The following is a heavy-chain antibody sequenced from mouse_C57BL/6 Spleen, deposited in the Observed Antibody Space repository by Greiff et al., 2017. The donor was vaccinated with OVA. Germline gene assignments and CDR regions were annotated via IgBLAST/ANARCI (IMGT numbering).Heavy chain of an antibody. CDR3: AREDYGSSYVAMDY. D-gene: IGHD1-1*01. Sequence: ESGPGLVKPSQSLSLTCSVTGYSITSGYYWNWIRQFPGNKLEWMGYISYDGSNNYNPSLKNRISITRDTSKNQFFLKLNSVTTEDTATYYCAREDYGSSYVAMDYWGQGTSVTVSS. J-gene: IGHJ4*01. V-gene: IGHV3-6*01. CDR2: ISYDGSN. CDR1: GYSITSGYY.